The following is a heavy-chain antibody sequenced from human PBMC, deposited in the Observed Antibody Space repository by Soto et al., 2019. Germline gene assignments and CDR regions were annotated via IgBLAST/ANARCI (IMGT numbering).Heavy chain of an antibody. J-gene: IGHJ4*02. V-gene: IGHV3-23*01. CDR3: AKATRGGAATLIRDY. CDR2: ISGSGGST. Sequence: GGSLRLSCAAAGFTFSIYAMSWVRQAPGKGLEWVSAISGSGGSTYYADSVKGRFTISRDNSKNTLYLQMDSLRADDTAVYYCAKATRGGAATLIRDYWGQGTLVTVSS. CDR1: GFTFSIYA. D-gene: IGHD6-13*01.